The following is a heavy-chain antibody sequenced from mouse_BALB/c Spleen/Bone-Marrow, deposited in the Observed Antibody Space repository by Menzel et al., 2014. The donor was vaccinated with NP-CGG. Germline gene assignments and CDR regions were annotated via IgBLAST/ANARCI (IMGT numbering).Heavy chain of an antibody. D-gene: IGHD5-1-1*01. CDR1: GYTFTSYV. CDR2: INPYNDGT. V-gene: IGHV1-14*01. CDR3: ARGSLYLFAY. Sequence: LMESGPELVKPGASVKMSCKASGYTFTSYVMHWVKQKPGQGLEWIGYINPYNDGTKYNEKFKGKATLTSDKSSSTAYMELSSLTSVDSAVYYCARGSLYLFAYWGQGTLVTVSA. J-gene: IGHJ3*01.